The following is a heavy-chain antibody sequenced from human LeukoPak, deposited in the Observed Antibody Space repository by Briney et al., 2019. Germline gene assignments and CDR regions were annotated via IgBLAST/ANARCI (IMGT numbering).Heavy chain of an antibody. V-gene: IGHV1-69*05. CDR2: IIPIFGTA. J-gene: IGHJ3*02. CDR3: ARGAFGHGRIAAAGLRAFDI. CDR1: GGTFSSYA. Sequence: ASVKVSCKASGGTFSSYAISWVRQAPGQGLEWMGGIIPIFGTANYAQKFQGRVAITTDESTSTAYMELSSLRSEDTAVYYCARGAFGHGRIAAAGLRAFDIWGQGTMVTVSS. D-gene: IGHD6-13*01.